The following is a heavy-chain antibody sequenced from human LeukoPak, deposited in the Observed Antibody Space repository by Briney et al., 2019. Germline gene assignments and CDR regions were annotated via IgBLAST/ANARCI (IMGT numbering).Heavy chain of an antibody. CDR2: MNPNSGNT. D-gene: IGHD5-18*01. CDR1: GYTFTRYD. CDR3: ARGRGRARGYSYGN. J-gene: IGHJ4*02. Sequence: GASVKVSCNASGYTFTRYDINWVRQATGQGLEWMGWMNPNSGNTGYAQKFQGRVTMTRNTSISTAYMELSSLRSEDTAVYYCARGRGRARGYSYGNWGQGTLVTVSS. V-gene: IGHV1-8*01.